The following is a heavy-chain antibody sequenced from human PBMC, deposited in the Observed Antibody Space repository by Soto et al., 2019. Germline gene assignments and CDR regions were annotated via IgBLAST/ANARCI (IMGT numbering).Heavy chain of an antibody. V-gene: IGHV3-30*18. D-gene: IGHD3-10*01. CDR2: ISYDGSNK. CDR3: AKDKAPLLWFGELGY. J-gene: IGHJ4*02. Sequence: PGGSLRLSCAASGFTFSSYGMHWVRQAPGKGLEWVAVISYDGSNKYYADSVKGRFTISRDNSKNTLYLQMNSLRAEDTAVYYCAKDKAPLLWFGELGYWGQGTLVTVSS. CDR1: GFTFSSYG.